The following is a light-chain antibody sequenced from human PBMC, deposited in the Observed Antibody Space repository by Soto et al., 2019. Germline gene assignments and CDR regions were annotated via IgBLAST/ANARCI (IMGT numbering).Light chain of an antibody. CDR3: SSYTSSSTLVV. CDR1: SSDVGGYNY. CDR2: DVS. Sequence: QSALTQPASVSGYPGQSITISCTGTSSDVGGYNYVSWYQQHPGKAPKLMIYDVSNRPSGVSNRFSGSKAGNTASLTISGLQAEDEADYYCSSYTSSSTLVVFCGGTKLTVL. J-gene: IGLJ2*01. V-gene: IGLV2-14*01.